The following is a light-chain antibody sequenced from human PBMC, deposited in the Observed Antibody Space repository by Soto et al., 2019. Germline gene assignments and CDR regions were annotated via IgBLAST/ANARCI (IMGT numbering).Light chain of an antibody. CDR1: QSISTG. V-gene: IGKV1-5*01. CDR3: QQYNNWQTLT. J-gene: IGKJ4*01. Sequence: DIQMTQSPSTLPASLGDRVTITCRASQSISTGLAWYQQKPGKAPKLLIYDASSLESGVPSRFSGSGSGTEFTLTISSLQYEDFAVYYCQQYNNWQTLTFGGGTKVDIK. CDR2: DAS.